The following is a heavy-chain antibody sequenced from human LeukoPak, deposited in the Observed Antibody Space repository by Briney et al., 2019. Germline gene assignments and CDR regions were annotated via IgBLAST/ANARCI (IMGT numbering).Heavy chain of an antibody. V-gene: IGHV4-59*01. CDR1: GGSISSYY. D-gene: IGHD2-21*01. Sequence: PSETLSLTCTVSGGSISSYYWSWIRQPPGKGLEWIGYIYYSGSTYYNPSLKSRVTISVDTSKNQFSLRLSSVTAADTAVYYCARAIPMDAFDIWGQGTMVTVSS. CDR2: IYYSGST. J-gene: IGHJ3*02. CDR3: ARAIPMDAFDI.